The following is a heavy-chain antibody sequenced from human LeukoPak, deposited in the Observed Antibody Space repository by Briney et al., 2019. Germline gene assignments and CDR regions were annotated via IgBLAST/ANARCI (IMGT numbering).Heavy chain of an antibody. CDR2: IGTAGDT. Sequence: GGSLRLSCAASGFTFSSYDMHWVRQATGKGLEWVSAIGTAGDTYCPGSVKGRFTISRENAKNSLYLQMNSLRAGDTAVYYCARAPSGAFDIWGQGTMVTVSS. V-gene: IGHV3-13*01. J-gene: IGHJ3*02. D-gene: IGHD3-3*01. CDR3: ARAPSGAFDI. CDR1: GFTFSSYD.